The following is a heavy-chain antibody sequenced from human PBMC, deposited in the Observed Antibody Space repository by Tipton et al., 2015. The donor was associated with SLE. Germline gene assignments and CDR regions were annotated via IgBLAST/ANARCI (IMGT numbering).Heavy chain of an antibody. CDR1: GGSFSGYY. V-gene: IGHV4-34*01. D-gene: IGHD3-9*01. Sequence: TLSLTCAVYGGSFSGYYWSWIRQPPGKGLEWIGEINHSGSTNYNPSLKSRVTISVGTSKNQFSLKLSSVTAADTAVYYCARAASEGAFDIWGQGTLVTVSS. CDR2: INHSGST. J-gene: IGHJ4*02. CDR3: ARAASEGAFDI.